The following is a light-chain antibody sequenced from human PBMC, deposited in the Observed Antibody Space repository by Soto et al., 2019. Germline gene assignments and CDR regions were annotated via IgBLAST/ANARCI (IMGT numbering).Light chain of an antibody. CDR2: DAS. J-gene: IGKJ2*01. CDR3: QQRSHWPPT. Sequence: EIVLTQSPATLSLSPGERATLSCRASQSVSSYLAWYQQKPGQAPRLLIYDASNRATCIPARFSGSGSGTDFTLTISSLEPEDFAVYYCQQRSHWPPTFGQGPKLEIK. V-gene: IGKV3-11*01. CDR1: QSVSSY.